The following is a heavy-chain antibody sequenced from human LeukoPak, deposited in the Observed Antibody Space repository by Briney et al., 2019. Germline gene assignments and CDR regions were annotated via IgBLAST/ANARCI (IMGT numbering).Heavy chain of an antibody. V-gene: IGHV3-48*01. CDR2: ISSSSSTI. CDR3: ARLGGYGGY. CDR1: GFTFSSYR. Sequence: GGSLRLSCAASGFTFSSYRMNWVRQAPGKGLEWVSYISSSSSTIHYADSVKGRFTISRDNAKNSLYLQMNSLRAEDTAVYYCARLGGYGGYWGQGTLVTVSS. J-gene: IGHJ4*02. D-gene: IGHD3-22*01.